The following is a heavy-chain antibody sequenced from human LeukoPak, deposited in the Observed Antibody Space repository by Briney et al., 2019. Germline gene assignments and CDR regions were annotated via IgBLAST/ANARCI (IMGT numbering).Heavy chain of an antibody. CDR1: GFTFSTYS. V-gene: IGHV3-21*01. CDR3: AKVQDGSSWYEYFQH. CDR2: ISSSSTYI. D-gene: IGHD6-13*01. J-gene: IGHJ1*01. Sequence: GGSLRLSCAASGFTFSTYSMNWVRQAPGKGLEWVSSISSSSTYIYYADSVKGRFTITRDNAKNSLFLQMNSLRAEDTAVYYCAKVQDGSSWYEYFQHWGQGTLVTVSS.